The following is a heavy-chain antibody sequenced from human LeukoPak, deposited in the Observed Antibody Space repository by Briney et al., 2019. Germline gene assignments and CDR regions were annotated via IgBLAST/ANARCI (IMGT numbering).Heavy chain of an antibody. CDR1: GYTFTSYA. J-gene: IGHJ4*02. Sequence: GASVKVSCKASGYTFTSYAMHWVRQAPGQRLEWMGWINAGNGNTKYSQKFQGRVTITRDTSASTAYMELSSLRSEDTAVYYCARDGDTAVAYDYWGQGTLVTVSS. CDR2: INAGNGNT. CDR3: ARDGDTAVAYDY. V-gene: IGHV1-3*01. D-gene: IGHD5-18*01.